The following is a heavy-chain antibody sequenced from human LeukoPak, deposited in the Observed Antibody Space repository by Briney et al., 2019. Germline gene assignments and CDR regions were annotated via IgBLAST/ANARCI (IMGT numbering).Heavy chain of an antibody. D-gene: IGHD3-22*01. CDR2: ISGSGGST. CDR1: GFTFSSYA. J-gene: IGHJ4*02. Sequence: GGSLRLXCAASGFTFSSYAMSWDRLAPGKGLEWVSAISGSGGSTYYADSVKGRFTVSRDNSKNTLYLQMNSLRAEDTAVYYCAKEPSPRSYYYDSSGYSYVYWGQGTLVTDSS. CDR3: AKEPSPRSYYYDSSGYSYVY. V-gene: IGHV3-23*01.